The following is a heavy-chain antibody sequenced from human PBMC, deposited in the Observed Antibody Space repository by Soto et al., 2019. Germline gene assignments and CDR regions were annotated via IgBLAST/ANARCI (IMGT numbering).Heavy chain of an antibody. J-gene: IGHJ6*02. CDR3: ARALEGTICGVAKPPPLYGMDV. D-gene: IGHD3-3*01. CDR1: GYSFTSYW. V-gene: IGHV5-51*01. CDR2: IYPGDSDT. Sequence: PGESLKISCKGSGYSFTSYWIGWVRQMPGKGLGWMGIIYPGDSDTRYSPSFQGQVTISADKSISTAYLQWSSLKASDTAMYYCARALEGTICGVAKPPPLYGMDVWGQGTTVTVSS.